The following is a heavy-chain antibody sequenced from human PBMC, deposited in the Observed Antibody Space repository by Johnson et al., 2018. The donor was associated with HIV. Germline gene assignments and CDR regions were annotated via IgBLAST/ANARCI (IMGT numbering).Heavy chain of an antibody. CDR1: GFTFSSYA. V-gene: IGHV3-23*04. J-gene: IGHJ3*02. Sequence: VQLVESGGGLIQPGGSLRLSCEASGFTFSSYAMNWVRQAPGKGLEWVSAISGRGGSTYYADSVKGRFTISRDNYKNTLYLQMNSLRAEDTALYYCAKDRSTGWYPAFDIWGQGTMVTVSS. CDR2: ISGRGGST. CDR3: AKDRSTGWYPAFDI. D-gene: IGHD6-19*01.